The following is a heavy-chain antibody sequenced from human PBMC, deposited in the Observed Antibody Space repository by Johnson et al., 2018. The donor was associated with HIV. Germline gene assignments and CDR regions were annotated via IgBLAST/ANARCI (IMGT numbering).Heavy chain of an antibody. CDR3: AAGLVGAFDI. Sequence: VQLVESGGGVVQPGRSLRLSCAASGFTFSSYAMHWVRQAPGKGLEWVSAISGSGGSTYYADSVKGRFTISRDNSKNTRYLQMNSLRAEDTAVYYCAAGLVGAFDIWGQGTMVTVSS. CDR1: GFTFSSYA. D-gene: IGHD6-6*01. V-gene: IGHV3-23*04. J-gene: IGHJ3*02. CDR2: ISGSGGST.